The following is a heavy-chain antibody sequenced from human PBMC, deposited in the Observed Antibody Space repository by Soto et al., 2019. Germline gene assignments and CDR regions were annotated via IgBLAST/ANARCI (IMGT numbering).Heavy chain of an antibody. V-gene: IGHV4-61*01. J-gene: IGHJ5*02. CDR2: IYYSGST. CDR1: GGSVSSGSYY. CDR3: ASGSMVRGVIITYGWFDP. D-gene: IGHD3-10*01. Sequence: SETLSLTCTVSGGSVSSGSYYWSWIRQPPXKGLEWIGYIYYSGSTNYNPSLKSRVTISVDTSKNQFSLKLSSVTAADTAVYYCASGSMVRGVIITYGWFDPWGQGTLVTVSS.